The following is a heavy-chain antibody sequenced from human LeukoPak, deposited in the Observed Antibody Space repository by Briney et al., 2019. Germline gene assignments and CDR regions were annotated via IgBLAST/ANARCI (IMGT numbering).Heavy chain of an antibody. CDR3: ARDNYYGSGSRELFDYYYYGMDV. D-gene: IGHD3-10*01. CDR1: GFIFSTYW. Sequence: GGSRRLSCTGSGFIFSTYWMHWVRQAPGKGLVWVSRIKTDGSNKYYADSVKGRFAVSRDNAKNTLYLQMNSLRAEDTAVYYCARDNYYGSGSRELFDYYYYGMDVWGQGTTVTVSS. J-gene: IGHJ6*02. CDR2: IKTDGSNK. V-gene: IGHV3-74*01.